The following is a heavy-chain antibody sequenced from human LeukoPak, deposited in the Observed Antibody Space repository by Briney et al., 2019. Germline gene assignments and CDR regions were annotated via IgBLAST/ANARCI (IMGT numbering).Heavy chain of an antibody. CDR3: AKGSLGSLYYFDY. Sequence: GGSLRLSCAASGFTFGSSAMSWVRQAPGKGPEWVSTFSRSGPDTYYADSVKGRFTIFRDNSKNTLYLQMNSLRAEDTAVYYCAKGSLGSLYYFDYWGQGTLVTVSS. D-gene: IGHD6-13*01. CDR1: GFTFGSSA. CDR2: FSRSGPDT. J-gene: IGHJ4*02. V-gene: IGHV3-23*01.